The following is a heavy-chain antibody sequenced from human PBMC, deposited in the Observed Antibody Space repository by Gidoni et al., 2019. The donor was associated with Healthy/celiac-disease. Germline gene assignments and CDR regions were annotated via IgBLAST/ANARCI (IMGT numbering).Heavy chain of an antibody. Sequence: QVQLVESGGGVVQPGRSLRLSCAASGFTFSSYAMHWVRHAPGKGLEWVAVISYDGSNKYYADSVKGRFTISRDNSKNTLYLQMNSLRAEDTAVYYCARGDDWNYFTPQYGMDVWGQGTTVTVSS. CDR1: GFTFSSYA. V-gene: IGHV3-30-3*01. D-gene: IGHD1-7*01. CDR3: ARGDDWNYFTPQYGMDV. J-gene: IGHJ6*02. CDR2: ISYDGSNK.